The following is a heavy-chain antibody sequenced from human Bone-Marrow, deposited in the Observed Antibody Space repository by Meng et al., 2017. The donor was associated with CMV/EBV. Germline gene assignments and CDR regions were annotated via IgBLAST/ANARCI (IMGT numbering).Heavy chain of an antibody. J-gene: IGHJ4*02. D-gene: IGHD2-2*02. Sequence: ASVKVSCKASGYTFTGYYMHWVRQAPGQGLEWMGWINPNSGGTNYAQKFQGRVTMTRDTSISTAYMELSRLRSDDTAVYYCARLGYCNSTSCYTVSNYYFDDWGQGTRVTVSS. V-gene: IGHV1-2*02. CDR3: ARLGYCNSTSCYTVSNYYFDD. CDR2: INPNSGGT. CDR1: GYTFTGYY.